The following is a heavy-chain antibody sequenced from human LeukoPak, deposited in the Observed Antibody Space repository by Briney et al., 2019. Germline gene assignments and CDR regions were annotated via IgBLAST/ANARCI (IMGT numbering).Heavy chain of an antibody. Sequence: ASVKVSCKASGYTFTSYDINWVRQATGQGLEWMGWMNPNSGNTGYAQKFQGRVTITRNTSISTAYMELSSLRSEDTAVYYCARGGSLEIAFDIWGQGTMVTVSS. V-gene: IGHV1-8*03. CDR1: GYTFTSYD. CDR3: ARGGSLEIAFDI. D-gene: IGHD1-1*01. CDR2: MNPNSGNT. J-gene: IGHJ3*02.